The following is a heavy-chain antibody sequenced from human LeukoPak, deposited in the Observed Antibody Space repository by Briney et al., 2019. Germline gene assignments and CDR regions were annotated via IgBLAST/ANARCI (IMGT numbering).Heavy chain of an antibody. V-gene: IGHV4-39*07. CDR2: VYYSGST. CDR3: ARDLYFPDTSGYKDY. J-gene: IGHJ4*02. CDR1: GGSISSIIYY. Sequence: PSETLSLTCTVSGGSISSIIYYWVWVRQPPGRGLRWIGTVYYSGSTSYNPSLKSRVTISLDTSKNQFSLKLSSVTAADTAIYYCARDLYFPDTSGYKDYWGQGILVTVSS. D-gene: IGHD3-22*01.